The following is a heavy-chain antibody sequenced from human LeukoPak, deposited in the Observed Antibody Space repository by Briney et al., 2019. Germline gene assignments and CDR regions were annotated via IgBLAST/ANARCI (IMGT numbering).Heavy chain of an antibody. J-gene: IGHJ4*02. V-gene: IGHV4-34*01. CDR1: GGSLSFYY. D-gene: IGHD3-22*01. Sequence: SETLSLTCGVSGGSLSFYYWSWIRQSPGKGLEWIAEISQNGDSNYNMSLKSRVTISLDTSKNQFSLKLSSVTAADTAVYYCASSHLTYYYDSSGYYQAFDYWGQGTLVTVSS. CDR3: ASSHLTYYYDSSGYYQAFDY. CDR2: ISQNGDS.